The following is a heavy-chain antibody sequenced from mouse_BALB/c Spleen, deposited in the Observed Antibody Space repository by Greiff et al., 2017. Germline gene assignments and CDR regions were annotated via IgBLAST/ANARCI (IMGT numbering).Heavy chain of an antibody. D-gene: IGHD2-1*01. Sequence: DVHLVESGGGLVQPGGSRKLSCAASGFTFSSFGMHWVRQAPEKGLEWVAYISSGSSTIYYADTVKGRFTISRDNPKNTLFLQMTSLRSEDTAMYYCARSAYGKGAMDYWGQGTSVTVSS. CDR2: ISSGSSTI. J-gene: IGHJ4*01. CDR1: GFTFSSFG. CDR3: ARSAYGKGAMDY. V-gene: IGHV5-17*02.